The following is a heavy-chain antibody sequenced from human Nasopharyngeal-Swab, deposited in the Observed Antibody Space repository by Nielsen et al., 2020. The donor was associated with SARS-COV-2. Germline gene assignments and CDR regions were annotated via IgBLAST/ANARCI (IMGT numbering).Heavy chain of an antibody. Sequence: GGSLRLSCAASGFTFSSYGMHWVRQAPGKGLEWVAVISYDGSNKYYADSVKGRFTISRDNSKNTLYLQMNRLRAEDTAVYYCATLVGVPAAMGDYWGQGTLVTVSS. CDR3: ATLVGVPAAMGDY. J-gene: IGHJ4*02. V-gene: IGHV3-30*03. CDR2: ISYDGSNK. D-gene: IGHD2-2*01. CDR1: GFTFSSYG.